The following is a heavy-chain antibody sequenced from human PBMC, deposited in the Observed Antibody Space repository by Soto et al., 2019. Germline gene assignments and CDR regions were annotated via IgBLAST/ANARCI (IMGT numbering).Heavy chain of an antibody. CDR3: AKGRRPYGSGRPHYYYYMDV. CDR1: GFTFSSYA. CDR2: ISGSGGST. V-gene: IGHV3-23*01. D-gene: IGHD3-10*01. Sequence: PGGSLRLSCAASGFTFSSYAMSWVRQAPGKGLEWVSAISGSGGSTYYADSVKGRFTISRDNSKNTLYLQMNSLRAEDTAVYYCAKGRRPYGSGRPHYYYYMDVWGKGTTVTVSS. J-gene: IGHJ6*03.